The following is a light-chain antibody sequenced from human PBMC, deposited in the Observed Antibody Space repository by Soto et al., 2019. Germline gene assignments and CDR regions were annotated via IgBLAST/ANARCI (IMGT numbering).Light chain of an antibody. CDR3: QQRRNWTPRLT. Sequence: EIKLTQSPATLSSSPGERATLSCRASQSVSSYLAWYQQKPGQAPNLLIYAASNMATGIPARFSGSGSGTDFTLTISSLAPEDFEVYYCQQRRNWTPRLTFGGGTKVEIK. V-gene: IGKV3-11*01. J-gene: IGKJ4*01. CDR1: QSVSSY. CDR2: AAS.